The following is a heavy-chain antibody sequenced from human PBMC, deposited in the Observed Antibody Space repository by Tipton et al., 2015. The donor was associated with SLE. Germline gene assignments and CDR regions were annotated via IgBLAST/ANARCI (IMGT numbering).Heavy chain of an antibody. V-gene: IGHV4-39*01. CDR1: GGSISSSSYY. J-gene: IGHJ3*02. Sequence: TLSLTCTVSGGSISSSSYYWGWIRQPPGKGLEWIGSIYYSGSTYYNPSLKSRVTISVDTSKNQFSLKLSSVTAADTAVYYCARRGSSSWYVGAFDIWGQGTMVTVSS. CDR3: ARRGSSSWYVGAFDI. CDR2: IYYSGST. D-gene: IGHD6-13*01.